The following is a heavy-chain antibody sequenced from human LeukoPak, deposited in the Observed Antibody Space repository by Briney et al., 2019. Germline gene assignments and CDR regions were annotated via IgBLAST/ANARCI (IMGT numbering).Heavy chain of an antibody. CDR3: ARDSLYYGTDV. CDR1: GFTFSNYW. CDR2: IKQDGSEK. Sequence: GGSLRLSCAASGFTFSNYWMSWVRQAPGKGLEWVANIKQDGSEKYYVDSVKGRFTISRDNAKNSLYLQMNSPRAEDTAVYYCARDSLYYGTDVWGQGTTVTVSS. V-gene: IGHV3-7*01. J-gene: IGHJ6*02.